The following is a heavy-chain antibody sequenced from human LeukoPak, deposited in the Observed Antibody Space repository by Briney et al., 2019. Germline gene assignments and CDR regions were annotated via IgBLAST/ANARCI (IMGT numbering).Heavy chain of an antibody. CDR3: AKERATTTTFDY. CDR1: GFTFSPYA. D-gene: IGHD1-26*01. J-gene: IGHJ4*02. V-gene: IGHV3-23*01. CDR2: ISGSGGGT. Sequence: GSLRLSCAASGFTFSPYAMSWVRQAPGKGLGWVSLISGSGGGTYYANSVKGRFTISRDNSKNNLYLQMDSLRTEDTAVYYCAKERATTTTFDYWGQGTLITVSS.